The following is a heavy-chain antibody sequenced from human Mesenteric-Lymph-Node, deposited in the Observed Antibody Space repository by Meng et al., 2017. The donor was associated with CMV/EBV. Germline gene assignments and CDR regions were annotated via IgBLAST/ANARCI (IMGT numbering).Heavy chain of an antibody. D-gene: IGHD3-3*01. J-gene: IGHJ4*02. V-gene: IGHV4-34*01. CDR1: GGSFSGYY. Sequence: GSLRLSCAVYGGSFSGYYWSWIRQPPGKGLEWIGEINLSGSTNYNPSLKSRVTISVDTSKNQFSLKLSSVTAADTAVYYCARFLEWLSAPKYYFDYWGQGTLVTVSS. CDR2: INLSGST. CDR3: ARFLEWLSAPKYYFDY.